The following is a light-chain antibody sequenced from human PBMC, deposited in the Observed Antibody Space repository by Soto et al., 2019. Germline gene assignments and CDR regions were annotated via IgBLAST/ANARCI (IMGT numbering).Light chain of an antibody. Sequence: SQMTQSPSSLSASVGDRVTITCRASQRISIYLNWYQQKPGIAPKILISAASSLESGVPARFSGSGSGTDFTLTISSLQPEDFATYFCHQSFSTPYSFGQGTKVEI. CDR3: HQSFSTPYS. CDR2: AAS. J-gene: IGKJ2*03. V-gene: IGKV1-39*01. CDR1: QRISIY.